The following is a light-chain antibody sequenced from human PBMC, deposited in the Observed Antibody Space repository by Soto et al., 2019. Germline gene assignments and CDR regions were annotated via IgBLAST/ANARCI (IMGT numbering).Light chain of an antibody. CDR1: QRISTN. Sequence: VINQPPSTLSVSPWASATLSCRASQRISTNLAWYQHKRGQAPRLLIYGASTRATGIPARFSGSGSETEFSLTTTSLQSDDFAVYYGQQRSNWPPVTFCQGTRLENK. J-gene: IGKJ5*01. CDR3: QQRSNWPPVT. V-gene: IGKV3D-15*01. CDR2: GAS.